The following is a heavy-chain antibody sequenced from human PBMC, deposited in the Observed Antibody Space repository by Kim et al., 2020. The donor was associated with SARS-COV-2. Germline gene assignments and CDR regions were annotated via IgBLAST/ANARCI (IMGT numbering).Heavy chain of an antibody. J-gene: IGHJ6*02. V-gene: IGHV4-39*01. CDR3: ARRAIFSQHYYYGMDV. D-gene: IGHD2-2*02. CDR2: IYYSGST. CDR1: GGSISSSSYY. Sequence: SETLSLTCTVSGGSISSSSYYWGWIRQPPGKGLEWIGSIYYSGSTYYNPSLKSRVTISVDTSKNQFSLKLSSVTAADTAVYYCARRAIFSQHYYYGMDVWGQGTTVTVSS.